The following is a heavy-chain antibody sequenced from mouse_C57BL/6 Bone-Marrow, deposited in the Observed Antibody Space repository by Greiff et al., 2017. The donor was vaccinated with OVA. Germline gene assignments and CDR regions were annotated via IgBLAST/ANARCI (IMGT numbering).Heavy chain of an antibody. CDR2: IHPNSGST. D-gene: IGHD1-1*01. CDR1: GYTFTSYW. Sequence: VQLQQPGAELVKPGASVKLSCKASGYTFTSYWMHWVKQRPGQGLEWIGMIHPNSGSTNYNEKFKSKATLTVDKSSSTAYMQLSSLTSEDSAVYYCAREERVVATRAMDDWGQGTSVTVSS. J-gene: IGHJ4*01. V-gene: IGHV1-64*01. CDR3: AREERVVATRAMDD.